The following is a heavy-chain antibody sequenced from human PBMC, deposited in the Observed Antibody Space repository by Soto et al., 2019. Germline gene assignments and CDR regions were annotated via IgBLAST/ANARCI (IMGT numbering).Heavy chain of an antibody. V-gene: IGHV4-30-2*01. CDR3: ARVTTDRSFDY. J-gene: IGHJ4*02. CDR2: IYHSGST. Sequence: SETLSLTCAVSGGSISGGGYSWSWIRQPPGKGLEWIGYIYHSGSTYYNPSLKSRVTISVDRSKNQFSLKLSSVTAADTAVYYCARVTTDRSFDYWGQGTLVTVSS. CDR1: GGSISGGGYS.